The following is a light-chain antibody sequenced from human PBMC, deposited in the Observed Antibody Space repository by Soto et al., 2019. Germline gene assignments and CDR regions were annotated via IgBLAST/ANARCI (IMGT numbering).Light chain of an antibody. CDR3: QQSYNTPRT. CDR1: QSVSSY. V-gene: IGKV1-39*01. J-gene: IGKJ1*01. CDR2: AAS. Sequence: DIQMTQSPSTLSASVGDRLTITCRASQSVSSYLNWYQQKPGKAPKLLIYAASSLQSGVPSRFSGSGSGTDFTLTISSLQPEDFETYYCQQSYNTPRTFGQGTKVDIK.